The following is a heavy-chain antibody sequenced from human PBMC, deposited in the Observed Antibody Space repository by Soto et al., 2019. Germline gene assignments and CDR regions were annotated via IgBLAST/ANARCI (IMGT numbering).Heavy chain of an antibody. CDR3: ARARYGSSGYYYFDY. V-gene: IGHV4-59*01. Sequence: SETLSLTCTVSGGSISGYYWSWIRQPPGKGLEWIGYIYYSGSTIYNPSLKSRVTISVDTSKNQFSLKLSSVTAADTAVYYCARARYGSSGYYYFDYWGQGTLVTVSS. D-gene: IGHD3-22*01. CDR1: GGSISGYY. J-gene: IGHJ4*02. CDR2: IYYSGST.